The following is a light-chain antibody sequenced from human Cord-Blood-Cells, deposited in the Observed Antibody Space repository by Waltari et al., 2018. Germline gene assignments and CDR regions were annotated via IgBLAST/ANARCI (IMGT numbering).Light chain of an antibody. Sequence: QSALTQPRSVSGSPGQSVTISCTGTSSDVGGYNYVSWYQQHPGKAPKLMISDVSKRPSGVPDRCSGSKSGNTASLTISGLQAEDEADYYCCSYAGSYTLVFGGGTKLTVL. CDR1: SSDVGGYNY. J-gene: IGLJ2*01. CDR3: CSYAGSYTLV. CDR2: DVS. V-gene: IGLV2-11*01.